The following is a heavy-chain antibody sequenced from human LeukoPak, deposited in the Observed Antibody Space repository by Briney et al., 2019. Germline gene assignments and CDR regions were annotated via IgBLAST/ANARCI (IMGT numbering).Heavy chain of an antibody. CDR3: ARDGVGYCSGGSCYSNGMDV. D-gene: IGHD2-15*01. Sequence: GGSLRLSCAASGFTFSSYGMHWVRQAPGKGLEWVSSISSSSSYIYYADSVKGRFTISRDNAKNSLYLQMNSLRAEDTAVYYCARDGVGYCSGGSCYSNGMDVWGQGTTVTVSS. CDR1: GFTFSSYG. J-gene: IGHJ6*02. CDR2: ISSSSSYI. V-gene: IGHV3-21*01.